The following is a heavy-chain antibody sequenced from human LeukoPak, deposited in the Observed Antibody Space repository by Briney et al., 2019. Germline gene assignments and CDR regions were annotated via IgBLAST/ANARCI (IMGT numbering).Heavy chain of an antibody. V-gene: IGHV4-34*01. CDR2: INHSGST. J-gene: IGHJ4*02. Sequence: KASETLSLTCAVYGGSFSGYYWSWIRQPPGKGLEWIGEINHSGSTNYNPSLKSRVTISVDTSKNQFFLKLSSVTAAYTAVYYCARCRIAARPVWFDYWGQGTLVTVSS. CDR1: GGSFSGYY. D-gene: IGHD6-6*01. CDR3: ARCRIAARPVWFDY.